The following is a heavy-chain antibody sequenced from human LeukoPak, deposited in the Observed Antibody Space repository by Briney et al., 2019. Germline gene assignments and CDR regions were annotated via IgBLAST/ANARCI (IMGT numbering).Heavy chain of an antibody. CDR3: ARVYSLGGYRRSDAFDI. CDR2: INPNSGGT. D-gene: IGHD5-18*01. J-gene: IGHJ3*02. V-gene: IGHV1-2*06. Sequence: ASVKVSCKASGYTFTGYYMHWVRQAPGQGLEWMGRINPNSGGTNYAQKFQGRVTMTRDTSISTAYMELSRLRSDDTAVYYCARVYSLGGYRRSDAFDIWGQGTMVTASS. CDR1: GYTFTGYY.